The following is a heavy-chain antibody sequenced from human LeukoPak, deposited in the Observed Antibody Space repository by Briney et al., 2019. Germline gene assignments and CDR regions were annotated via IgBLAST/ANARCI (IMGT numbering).Heavy chain of an antibody. CDR3: AKSVRGFWSGYYLFDY. J-gene: IGHJ4*02. Sequence: PGGSLRLSCAASGFTFSSYAMSWVRQAPGKGLEWVSAISGSGGSTYYADSVKGRFTISRDNSKNTLYLQMNSLRAEDTAVYYCAKSVRGFWSGYYLFDYWGQGTLVTVSS. CDR2: ISGSGGST. V-gene: IGHV3-23*01. D-gene: IGHD3-3*01. CDR1: GFTFSSYA.